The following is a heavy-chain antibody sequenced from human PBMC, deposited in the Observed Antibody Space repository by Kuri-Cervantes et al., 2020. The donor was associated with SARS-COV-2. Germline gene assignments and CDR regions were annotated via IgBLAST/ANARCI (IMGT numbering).Heavy chain of an antibody. J-gene: IGHJ4*02. CDR3: ARAQRGLMVALDY. V-gene: IGHV3-21*01. D-gene: IGHD5-12*01. CDR1: GFTFSSYS. Sequence: GESLKISCAASGFTFSSYSMNWVRQAPGKGLGWVSSISSSSSYIYYADSVKGRFTISRDNAKNSLYLQMNSLRAEDTAVYYCARAQRGLMVALDYWGQGTLVTVSS. CDR2: ISSSSSYI.